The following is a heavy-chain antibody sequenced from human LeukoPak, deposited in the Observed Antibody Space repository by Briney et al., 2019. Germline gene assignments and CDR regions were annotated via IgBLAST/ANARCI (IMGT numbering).Heavy chain of an antibody. V-gene: IGHV3-11*01. D-gene: IGHD6-19*01. CDR1: GSTFSDYY. Sequence: GGSLRLSCAASGSTFSDYYMSWIRQAPGKGLEWVSYISSSGSTIYYADSVKGRFTISRDNAKNSLYLQMNSLRAEDTAVYYCARDLKTYSSGWYFRAGAFDIRGQGTMVTVSS. CDR3: ARDLKTYSSGWYFRAGAFDI. J-gene: IGHJ3*02. CDR2: ISSSGSTI.